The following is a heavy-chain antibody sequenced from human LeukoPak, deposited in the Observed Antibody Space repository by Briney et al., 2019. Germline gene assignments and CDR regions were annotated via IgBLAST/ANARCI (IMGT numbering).Heavy chain of an antibody. Sequence: GGSLRLSCAASGFTFSSHAMSWVRQVPGKGLEWVSAISGSGGRTYYADSVKGRFTISRDNSKNILYLQMNSLRAEDTAVYYCAKDYYYDSRGYYGAYQFDYWGQGTLVTVSS. J-gene: IGHJ4*02. CDR3: AKDYYYDSRGYYGAYQFDY. CDR2: ISGSGGRT. V-gene: IGHV3-23*01. CDR1: GFTFSSHA. D-gene: IGHD3-22*01.